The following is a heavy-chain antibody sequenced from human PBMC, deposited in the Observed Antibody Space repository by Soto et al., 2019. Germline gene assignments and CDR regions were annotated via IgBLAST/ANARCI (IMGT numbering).Heavy chain of an antibody. CDR2: IYPGDSDT. Sequence: PGESLNISCKGSGYTFTDYWIGWVRQLPGKGLEWMGIIYPGDSDTRYSPSFQGHVTITADKSTSTAYLQWSSLKASDTAMYYCARLTGTTSFVDIWGQGTMVTVSS. D-gene: IGHD1-7*01. V-gene: IGHV5-51*01. J-gene: IGHJ3*02. CDR3: ARLTGTTSFVDI. CDR1: GYTFTDYW.